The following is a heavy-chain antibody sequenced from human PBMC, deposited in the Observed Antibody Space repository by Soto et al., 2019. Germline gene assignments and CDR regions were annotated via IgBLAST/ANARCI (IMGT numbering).Heavy chain of an antibody. CDR3: ARAPSAYYYHSSGCYNY. CDR2: IIPIFGTA. J-gene: IGHJ4*02. CDR1: GGTFSSYA. Sequence: QVQLVQSGAEVKKPGSSVKVSCKASGGTFSSYAISWVRQAPGQGLEWMGGIIPIFGTANYAQKFQGRVTITADESTSTAYMELSSLRSEDTAVYYSARAPSAYYYHSSGCYNYWGQGTLVTVSS. V-gene: IGHV1-69*01. D-gene: IGHD3-22*01.